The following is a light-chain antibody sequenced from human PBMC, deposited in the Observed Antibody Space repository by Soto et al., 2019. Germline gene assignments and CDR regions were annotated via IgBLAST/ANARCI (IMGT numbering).Light chain of an antibody. J-gene: IGKJ1*01. CDR2: GAS. Sequence: EIVLTQSPGTLSLSPGERATLSCRASQSVSSNYLAWYQRKPGQAPRLLIYGASNRATDIPNRFSGSGSGTDFTLTITRLEPEDFVADYWAQYGSSPPTFGQGPKVEI. V-gene: IGKV3-20*01. CDR1: QSVSSNY. CDR3: AQYGSSPPT.